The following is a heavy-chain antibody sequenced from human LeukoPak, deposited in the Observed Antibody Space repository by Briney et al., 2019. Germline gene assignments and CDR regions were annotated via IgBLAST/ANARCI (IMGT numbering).Heavy chain of an antibody. V-gene: IGHV4-30-2*01. J-gene: IGHJ4*02. CDR2: ISAAGTT. Sequence: SETLSLTCTVAVGSISSGGYYWSWIRQPPGKGLEWIAYISAAGTTFYNPSLKSRVTISLDRSKNQFSLNLTSITAADTAVYYCAGQNVPTPHDYWGQGTQVTVSS. D-gene: IGHD2-2*01. CDR1: VGSISSGGYY. CDR3: AGQNVPTPHDY.